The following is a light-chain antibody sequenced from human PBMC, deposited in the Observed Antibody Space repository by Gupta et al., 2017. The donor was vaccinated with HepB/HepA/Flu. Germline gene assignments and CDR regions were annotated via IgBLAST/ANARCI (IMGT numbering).Light chain of an antibody. J-gene: IGLJ3*02. Sequence: SYALTQPPSVSVSPGQTASITCSGDKLGDKYACWYQQKPGQSPVLVIYQDSKRPSGIPERFSGSNSGNTATLTISGTQAMDEADYYCQAWDSSRGVFGGGTKLTVL. CDR1: KLGDKY. CDR3: QAWDSSRGV. CDR2: QDS. V-gene: IGLV3-1*01.